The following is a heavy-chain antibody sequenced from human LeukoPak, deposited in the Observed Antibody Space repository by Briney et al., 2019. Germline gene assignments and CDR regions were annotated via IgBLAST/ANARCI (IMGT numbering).Heavy chain of an antibody. CDR2: ISAYNGNT. V-gene: IGHV1-18*01. J-gene: IGHJ4*02. CDR3: ARDKEYGDLCDY. D-gene: IGHD4-17*01. Sequence: ASVKVSCKASGYTFTSYDINWVRQASGQGLEWMGWISAYNGNTNYAQKLQGRVTMTTDTSTSTAYMELRSLRSDDTAVYYCARDKEYGDLCDYWGQGTLVTVSS. CDR1: GYTFTSYD.